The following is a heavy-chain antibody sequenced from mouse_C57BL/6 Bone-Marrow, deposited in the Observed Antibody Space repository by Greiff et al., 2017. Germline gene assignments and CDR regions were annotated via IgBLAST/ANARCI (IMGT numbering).Heavy chain of an antibody. V-gene: IGHV1-81*01. CDR3: ARSGKIYDYLIYAMDY. D-gene: IGHD2-4*01. J-gene: IGHJ4*01. Sequence: QVQLQQSGAELARPGASVKLSCKASGYTFTSYGISWVKQRTGQGLEWIGEIYPRSGNTYYNEKFKGKATLTADKSSSTAYMELRSLTSEDSAVXFGARSGKIYDYLIYAMDYWGQGTSVTVSS. CDR2: IYPRSGNT. CDR1: GYTFTSYG.